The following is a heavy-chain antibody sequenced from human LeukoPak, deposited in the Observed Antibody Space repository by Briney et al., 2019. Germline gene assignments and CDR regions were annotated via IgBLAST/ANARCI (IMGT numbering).Heavy chain of an antibody. D-gene: IGHD5-24*01. J-gene: IGHJ4*02. CDR1: GGSISSYY. CDR3: ARVGRWLQLNFDY. CDR2: INHSGST. V-gene: IGHV4-34*01. Sequence: SETLSLTCTVSGGSISSYYWSWIRQPPGKGLEWIGEINHSGSTNYNPSLKSRVTISVDTSKNQFSLKLSSVTAADTAVYYCARVGRWLQLNFDYWGQGTLSPSPQ.